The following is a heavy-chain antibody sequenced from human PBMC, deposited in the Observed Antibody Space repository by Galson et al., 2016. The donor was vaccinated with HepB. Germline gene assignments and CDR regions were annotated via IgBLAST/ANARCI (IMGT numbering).Heavy chain of an antibody. CDR1: GYTFSAYY. V-gene: IGHV1-46*01. J-gene: IGHJ6*02. Sequence: SVKVSCKASGYTFSAYYMHWVRQAPGQGPEWVGMISPGSGPTTYAHNFRGRVTMTSDTSTSTVYMELSSLRSEDTALYYCAKSIYSTYGMGVWGQGTTVTVSS. D-gene: IGHD4-11*01. CDR2: ISPGSGPT. CDR3: AKSIYSTYGMGV.